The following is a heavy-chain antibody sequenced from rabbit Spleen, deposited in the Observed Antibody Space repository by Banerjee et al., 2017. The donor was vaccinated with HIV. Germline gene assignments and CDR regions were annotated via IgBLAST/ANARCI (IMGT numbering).Heavy chain of an antibody. Sequence: QEQLEESGGGLVQPEGSLTLTCKASGFDFSSNVMCWVRQAPGKGLEWIGCIDNIDRTCYASWAKGRFTISKTSSTTVTLQTTSLTGADTATYFCARETGDAGYAYNLWGPGTLVTVS. CDR1: GFDFSSNV. V-gene: IGHV1S45*01. CDR2: IDNIDRT. D-gene: IGHD6-1*01. J-gene: IGHJ4*01. CDR3: ARETGDAGYAYNL.